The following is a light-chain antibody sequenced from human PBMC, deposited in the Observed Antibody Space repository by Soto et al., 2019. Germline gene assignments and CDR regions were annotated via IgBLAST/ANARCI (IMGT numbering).Light chain of an antibody. CDR2: AAT. Sequence: VSASVGDRVTITCRASQDISDWLAWHQQKPGKAPKLLIYAATTLHSGVPSRFSGSGSGTDFTLTISSLQPEDFATYYCQQGHTFPLTFGGGTKVDIK. CDR3: QQGHTFPLT. V-gene: IGKV1-12*01. J-gene: IGKJ4*01. CDR1: QDISDW.